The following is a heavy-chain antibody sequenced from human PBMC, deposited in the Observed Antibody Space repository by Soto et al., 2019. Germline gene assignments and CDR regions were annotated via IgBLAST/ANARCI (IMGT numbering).Heavy chain of an antibody. J-gene: IGHJ5*02. V-gene: IGHV1-2*02. CDR2: INPNSGAS. CDR3: ARYCSSTSCQFDP. CDR1: GYTFTGYC. D-gene: IGHD2-2*01. Sequence: ASVKVSCKASGYTFTGYCIHWVRQAPGQGLEWMGGINPNSGASNYAQKFQGRVTMTRDTSISTAYMELSRLRSDDTAVYYCARYCSSTSCQFDPWGQGTLVTVSS.